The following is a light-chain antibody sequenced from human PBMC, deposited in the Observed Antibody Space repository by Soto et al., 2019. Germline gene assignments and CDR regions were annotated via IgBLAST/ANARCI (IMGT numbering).Light chain of an antibody. J-gene: IGLJ1*01. V-gene: IGLV2-8*01. CDR3: FSYAGSRFYV. Sequence: QSLLTQPPSASGSPGQSVTISCTGTSSDVGAYNYVSWYQQHPGKAPKLMIYEVSKRPSGGPDRFSGSKSGNAASLTVSGLQAEDEADYYCFSYAGSRFYVFGTGTKVTVL. CDR1: SSDVGAYNY. CDR2: EVS.